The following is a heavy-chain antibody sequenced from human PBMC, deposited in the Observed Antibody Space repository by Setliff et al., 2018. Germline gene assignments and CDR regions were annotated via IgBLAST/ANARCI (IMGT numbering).Heavy chain of an antibody. D-gene: IGHD2-21*01. Sequence: SETLSLTCAVSGGSISSGSYYWSWIRQPAGKGLEWVGRLHTSGSTNYNPSLKSRVTISVDTSKNQFSLKLSSVTAADTAVYYCATRTFAVIPHSGLGLDYFYGMDVWGRGTTVTVSS. J-gene: IGHJ6*02. CDR1: GGSISSGSYY. V-gene: IGHV4-61*02. CDR3: ATRTFAVIPHSGLGLDYFYGMDV. CDR2: LHTSGST.